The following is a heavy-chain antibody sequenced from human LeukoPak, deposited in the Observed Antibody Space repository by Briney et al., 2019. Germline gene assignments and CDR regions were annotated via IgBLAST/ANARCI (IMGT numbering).Heavy chain of an antibody. V-gene: IGHV3-23*01. CDR3: AKERGAESDY. CDR1: GFTFSNYG. CDR2: ISGSGGST. Sequence: GGSLRLSCAASGFTFSNYGMNWVRQAPGKGLEWVSSISGSGGSTYYADSVKGRFTISRDNSKNTLYLQMNSLRAEDTAVYYCAKERGAESDYWGQGTLVTVSS. D-gene: IGHD3-10*01. J-gene: IGHJ4*02.